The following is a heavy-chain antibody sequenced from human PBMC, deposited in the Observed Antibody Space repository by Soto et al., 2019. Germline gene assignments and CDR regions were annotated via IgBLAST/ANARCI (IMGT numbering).Heavy chain of an antibody. J-gene: IGHJ3*02. CDR3: AKEYCSSTSCHDAFDI. CDR2: ISYDGSNK. CDR1: GFTFSSYG. V-gene: IGHV3-30*18. D-gene: IGHD2-2*01. Sequence: PGGSLRLSCAASGFTFSSYGMHWVRQAPGKGLEWVAVISYDGSNKYYADSVKGRFTISRDNSKNTLYLQMNSLRAEDTAVYYCAKEYCSSTSCHDAFDIWGQGTMVPVPS.